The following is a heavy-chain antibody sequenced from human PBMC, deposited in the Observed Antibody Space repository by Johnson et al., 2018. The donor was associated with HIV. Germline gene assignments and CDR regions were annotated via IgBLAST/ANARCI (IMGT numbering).Heavy chain of an antibody. Sequence: VQLVESGGGLVQPGGSLRLSCAASGFTFSSYWMSWVRQAPGKGLEWVANIKQDGSEKYYVDSVKGRFTISRDNAKNSLYLQMNSLRAEDTAVSYCAKDERQLGGWSHAFDIWGQGTMVTVSS. D-gene: IGHD7-27*01. J-gene: IGHJ3*02. CDR1: GFTFSSYW. CDR3: AKDERQLGGWSHAFDI. V-gene: IGHV3-7*03. CDR2: IKQDGSEK.